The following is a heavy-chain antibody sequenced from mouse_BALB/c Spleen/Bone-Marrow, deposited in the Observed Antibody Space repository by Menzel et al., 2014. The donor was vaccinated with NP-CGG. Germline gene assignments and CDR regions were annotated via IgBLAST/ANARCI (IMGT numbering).Heavy chain of an antibody. J-gene: IGHJ2*01. CDR3: ACLAGAGSAY. Sequence: DVMLVESGGDLVKPGGSLKLSCAASGFTFSSYAMSWVRQTPETRLEWVATISSGGIYTYYPNTVKGRFTISRDNAKNTLYLQILSPGSSAAYYYSSACLAGAGSAYWGQGTTLTVSS. CDR1: GFTFSSYA. CDR2: ISSGGIYT. V-gene: IGHV5-9-1*01. D-gene: IGHD1-1*02.